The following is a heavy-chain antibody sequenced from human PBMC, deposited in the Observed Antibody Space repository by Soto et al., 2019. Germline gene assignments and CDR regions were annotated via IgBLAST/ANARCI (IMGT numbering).Heavy chain of an antibody. J-gene: IGHJ4*02. CDR2: ISYDGSNK. CDR1: GFTFSSYG. CDR3: AKDSDASDYASPFDY. V-gene: IGHV3-30*18. Sequence: GGSLRLSCAASGFTFSSYGMHWVRQAPGKGLEWVAVISYDGSNKYYADSVKGRFTISRDNSKNTLYLQMNSLRAEDTAVYYCAKDSDASDYASPFDYWGQGTLVTVSS. D-gene: IGHD4-17*01.